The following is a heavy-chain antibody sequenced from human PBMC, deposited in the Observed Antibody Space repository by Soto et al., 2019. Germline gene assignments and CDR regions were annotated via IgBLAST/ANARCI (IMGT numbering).Heavy chain of an antibody. D-gene: IGHD2-15*01. V-gene: IGHV2-5*02. CDR3: AHSPCSGGTCYLFDY. CDR2: IYWDGVE. CDR1: GFSLSTSGVG. Sequence: QITLKESGPTLVKPTQTLTLTCTISGFSLSTSGVGVGWIRQPPGKAPEWLALIYWDGVERYRPSLRSRLAITMDTSKHQVVLTMTSMDPVDTATYYCAHSPCSGGTCYLFDYWGQGALVTVSS. J-gene: IGHJ4*02.